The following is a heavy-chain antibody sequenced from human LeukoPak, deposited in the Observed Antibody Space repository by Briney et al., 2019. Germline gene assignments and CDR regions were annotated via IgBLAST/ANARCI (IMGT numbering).Heavy chain of an antibody. D-gene: IGHD5-24*01. Sequence: PGGSLRLSCVASGFPLSGYWMTWVRQAPGKGLEWVSNKKQDGSKTSYADSVKGRFTISRDNVKNSLYLQMNSLRAEDTAIYYCTRVGYIDEGIDYWGQGTLVTVSS. J-gene: IGHJ4*02. CDR1: GFPLSGYW. CDR2: KKQDGSKT. V-gene: IGHV3-7*04. CDR3: TRVGYIDEGIDY.